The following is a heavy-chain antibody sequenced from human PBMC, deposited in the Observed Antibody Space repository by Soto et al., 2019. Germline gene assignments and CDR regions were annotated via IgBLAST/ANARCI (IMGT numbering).Heavy chain of an antibody. Sequence: QVQLVQSGAEVKKPGSSVKVSCKASGGTFSSYAISWVRQAPGQGLEWMGGIIPSFGTANYAQKFQGRVTVTRDKSTSRAYMELSSLRAEDTAVYYCTADYDDVWGSYPRLWYGMDVCGQGTTVPVSS. CDR2: IIPSFGTA. D-gene: IGHD3-16*02. V-gene: IGHV1-69*06. CDR3: TADYDDVWGSYPRLWYGMDV. J-gene: IGHJ6*01. CDR1: GGTFSSYA.